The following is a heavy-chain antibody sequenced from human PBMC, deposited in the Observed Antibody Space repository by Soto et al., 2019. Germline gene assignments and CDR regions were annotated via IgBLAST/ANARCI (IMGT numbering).Heavy chain of an antibody. CDR2: IDPSDSDT. V-gene: IGHV5-51*01. CDR1: GYSFSSYW. CDR3: AARVGSSPLYYYGVDV. Sequence: PEESLKISCKASGYSFSSYWTGWVRQMPWKGLEWMGIIDPSDSDTRYSPSFQGQVTISADKSISTAYLQWSSLKASDTAMYYCAARVGSSPLYYYGVDVWGHGTTVTVSS. J-gene: IGHJ6*02. D-gene: IGHD3-10*01.